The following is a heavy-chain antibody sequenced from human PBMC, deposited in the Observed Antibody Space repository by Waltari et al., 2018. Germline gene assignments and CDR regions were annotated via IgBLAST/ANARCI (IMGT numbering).Heavy chain of an antibody. V-gene: IGHV5-51*01. CDR3: ARHVKGGGGGGYIEY. CDR2: IYPGDSET. D-gene: IGHD2-15*01. CDR1: GYSFDHFW. Sequence: EVELVQSGAELKKPGESLKISSQGSGYSFDHFWIGWVRQKPGRGLEWLGIIYPGDSETRYSPSFLGQVTMSADKSISTVYLQRTSLQTSDTAIYYCARHVKGGGGGGYIEYWGQGTRVTVSS. J-gene: IGHJ4*02.